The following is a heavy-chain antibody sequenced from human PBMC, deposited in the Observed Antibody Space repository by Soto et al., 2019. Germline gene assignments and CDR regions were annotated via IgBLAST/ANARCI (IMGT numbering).Heavy chain of an antibody. CDR2: IIPICGIA. Sequence: VKVSCKASGYTFAKFHIHWVRQAPGQGLEWMGRIIPICGIANYAQKFQGRITITADESTSTAYMELSSLRSEDTAVYYCARGYGDDYYYYGMDVWGQGTTVTVSS. CDR3: ARGYGDDYYYYGMDV. J-gene: IGHJ6*02. V-gene: IGHV1-69*15. D-gene: IGHD4-17*01. CDR1: GYTFAKFH.